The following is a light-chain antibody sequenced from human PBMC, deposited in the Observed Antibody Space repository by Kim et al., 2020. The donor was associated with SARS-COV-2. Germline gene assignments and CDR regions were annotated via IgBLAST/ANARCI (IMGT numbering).Light chain of an antibody. CDR2: AAS. Sequence: GSVGDRVTITCRASQDISSWLAWYQQKPGKAPKLLISAASSLQSGVPSRFSGSGSGTDFTLTISSLQPEDFASYYCQRADSFPLGFGGGTKVDIK. CDR3: QRADSFPLG. CDR1: QDISSW. V-gene: IGKV1-12*01. J-gene: IGKJ4*01.